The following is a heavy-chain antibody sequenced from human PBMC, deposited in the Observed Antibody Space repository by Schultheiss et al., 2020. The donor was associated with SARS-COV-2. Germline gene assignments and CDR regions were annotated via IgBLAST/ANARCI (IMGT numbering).Heavy chain of an antibody. CDR2: ISGSGGST. Sequence: GGSLRLSCAASGFTFSSYWMSWVRQAPGKGLEWVSDISGSGGSTYYADSVKGRFTISRDNSKNTLYLQMNSLRAEDTAVYYCARDGSSSPGGDYWGQGTLVTVSS. V-gene: IGHV3-23*01. J-gene: IGHJ4*02. CDR1: GFTFSSYW. CDR3: ARDGSSSPGGDY. D-gene: IGHD6-6*01.